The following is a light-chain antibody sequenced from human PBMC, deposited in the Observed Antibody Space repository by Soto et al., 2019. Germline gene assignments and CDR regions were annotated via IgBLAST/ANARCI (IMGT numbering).Light chain of an antibody. CDR2: DVN. J-gene: IGLJ3*02. CDR3: CPYAGTYTWV. V-gene: IGLV2-11*01. CDR1: SSDVGAYDF. Sequence: QSALTQPSSVSGSPGQSVTISCTGTSSDVGAYDFVSWYQQHPGKAPKLMIYDVNKRPSGVPDRFSGSKSGNTASLTISGLQAEDEADYYCCPYAGTYTWVFGGGTKLTVL.